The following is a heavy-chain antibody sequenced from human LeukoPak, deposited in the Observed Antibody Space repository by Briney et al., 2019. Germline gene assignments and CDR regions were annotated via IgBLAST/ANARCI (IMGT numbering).Heavy chain of an antibody. D-gene: IGHD6-13*01. V-gene: IGHV3-23*01. CDR1: GFTFGSYA. Sequence: GGSLRLSCTASGFTFGSYAMSWVRQAPGKGLEWVSAISGSGGSTYYADSVKARFTISRDNSKNTLYLQMNSLRAEDTAVYYCATSTAAAGTDWGQGTLVTVSS. J-gene: IGHJ4*02. CDR3: ATSTAAAGTD. CDR2: ISGSGGST.